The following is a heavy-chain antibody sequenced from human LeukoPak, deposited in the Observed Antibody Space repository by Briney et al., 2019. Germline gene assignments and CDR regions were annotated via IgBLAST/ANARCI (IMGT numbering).Heavy chain of an antibody. CDR2: INHSGST. J-gene: IGHJ4*02. Sequence: SETLSLTCAVYGGSFSGYYWSWIRQPPGKGLEWIGEINHSGSTNYNPSLKSRVTISVDTSKNQFSLKLSSVTAADTAVYYCARSLRAYSSGWYYWGQGTLVTVSS. CDR1: GGSFSGYY. D-gene: IGHD6-19*01. CDR3: ARSLRAYSSGWYY. V-gene: IGHV4-34*01.